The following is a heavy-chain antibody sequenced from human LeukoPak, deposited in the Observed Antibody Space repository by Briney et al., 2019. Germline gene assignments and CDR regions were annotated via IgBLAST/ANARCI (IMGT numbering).Heavy chain of an antibody. D-gene: IGHD3-10*02. CDR1: GFTFSSYE. CDR3: AELGITMIGGV. CDR2: ISSSGSTI. J-gene: IGHJ6*04. Sequence: GGSLRLSCAASGFTFSSYEMNWVRQAPGKGLEWVSCISSSGSTIYYADSVKGRSTISRDNAKNSLYLQMNSLRAEGTAVYYCAELGITMIGGVWGKGTTVTISS. V-gene: IGHV3-48*03.